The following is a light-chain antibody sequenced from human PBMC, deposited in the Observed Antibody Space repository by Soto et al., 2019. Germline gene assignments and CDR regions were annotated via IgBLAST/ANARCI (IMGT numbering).Light chain of an antibody. Sequence: QSALTQPASVSGSPGQSITISCTGTSSDVGGYNSVSWYQQHPGKAPKLMIYDVSNRPSGVPNRFSGSKSGNTASLTISGLQAEDEADYYCSSYTSSSTLVFGTGTKLTVL. J-gene: IGLJ1*01. V-gene: IGLV2-14*01. CDR1: SSDVGGYNS. CDR2: DVS. CDR3: SSYTSSSTLV.